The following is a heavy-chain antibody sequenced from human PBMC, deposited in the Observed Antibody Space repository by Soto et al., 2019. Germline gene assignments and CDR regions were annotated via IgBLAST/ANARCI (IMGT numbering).Heavy chain of an antibody. CDR1: GYTFTSYG. CDR2: ISAYNGNT. V-gene: IGHV1-18*01. D-gene: IGHD3-3*01. J-gene: IGHJ5*02. CDR3: ARMARITIFGVDPPFDP. Sequence: QVQLVQSGAEVKKPGASVKVSCKASGYTFTSYGISWVRQAPGQGLEWMGWISAYNGNTNYAQKLQGRVTMTTDTSTSTAYMELRSLRSDDTAVYYCARMARITIFGVDPPFDPWGQGTLVTVSS.